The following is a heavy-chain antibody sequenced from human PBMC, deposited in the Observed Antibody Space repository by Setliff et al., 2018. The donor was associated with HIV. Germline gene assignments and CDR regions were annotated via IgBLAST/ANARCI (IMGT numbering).Heavy chain of an antibody. J-gene: IGHJ5*02. V-gene: IGHV3-53*01. CDR1: GFTASDTH. CDR3: AKGVKWLDP. D-gene: IGHD3-16*01. CDR2: IYSGGRT. Sequence: PGGSLRLSCAASGFTASDTHMTWVRQAPGKGLEWVSFIYSGGRTYYAESVKGRFTISRDDSKNTLYLQMHSLRVEDTAAYYCAKGVKWLDPWGQGIQVTVSS.